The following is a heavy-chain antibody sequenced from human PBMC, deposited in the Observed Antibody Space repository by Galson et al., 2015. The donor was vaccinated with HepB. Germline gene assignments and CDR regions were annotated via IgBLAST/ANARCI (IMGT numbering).Heavy chain of an antibody. D-gene: IGHD6-19*01. J-gene: IGHJ6*02. Sequence: SLRLSCAASGFTFSSYAMHWVRQAPGKGLEWVAVISYDGSNKYYADSVKGRFTISRDNSKNTLYLQMNSLRAEDTAVYYCAREEQWLVLSYYYGMDVWGQGTTVTVSS. V-gene: IGHV3-30*04. CDR1: GFTFSSYA. CDR2: ISYDGSNK. CDR3: AREEQWLVLSYYYGMDV.